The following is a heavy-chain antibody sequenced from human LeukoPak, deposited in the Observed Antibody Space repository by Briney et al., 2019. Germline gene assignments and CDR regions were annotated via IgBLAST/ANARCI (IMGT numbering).Heavy chain of an antibody. J-gene: IGHJ1*01. Sequence: GGSLILSCAASGFTFSSYWMHWVRQAPGKGLVWVSRISTDGTYTEYADSVKGRFTISRDNAKDTLYLQVNSLRAEDTAVYYCAITVDCRATTDCYSYFHHWGQGTLVTVSS. CDR3: AITVDCRATTDCYSYFHH. CDR1: GFTFSSYW. V-gene: IGHV3-74*03. CDR2: ISTDGTYT. D-gene: IGHD2-21*02.